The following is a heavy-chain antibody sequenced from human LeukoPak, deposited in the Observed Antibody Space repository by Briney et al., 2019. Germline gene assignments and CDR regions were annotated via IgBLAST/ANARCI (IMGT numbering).Heavy chain of an antibody. CDR1: GHTFSDYY. Sequence: ASVKVSCRASGHTFSDYYIHWLRQAPGQGLEWMGWIKPNGGVTIYARNYQGRITMTRDTSISTAFMELSSLRSDDTAVYYCARPSYCGAGCYYYFYYWGQGTLVTVSS. CDR3: ARPSYCGAGCYYYFYY. D-gene: IGHD2-21*02. J-gene: IGHJ4*02. CDR2: IKPNGGVT. V-gene: IGHV1-2*02.